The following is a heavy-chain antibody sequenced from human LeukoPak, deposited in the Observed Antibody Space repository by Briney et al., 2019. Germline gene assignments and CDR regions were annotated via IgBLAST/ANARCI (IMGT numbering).Heavy chain of an antibody. D-gene: IGHD4-17*01. CDR1: GYTFTGYY. CDR3: ARDYGDYVAAFDI. J-gene: IGHJ3*02. Sequence: GASVKVSCKASGYTFTGYYMHWVRQAPGQGLEWMGWINANSGDTKYAQKFQGRVTMTRDTSISTAYMELSRLRSDDTAVYYCARDYGDYVAAFDIWGQGTMVTVSS. CDR2: INANSGDT. V-gene: IGHV1-2*02.